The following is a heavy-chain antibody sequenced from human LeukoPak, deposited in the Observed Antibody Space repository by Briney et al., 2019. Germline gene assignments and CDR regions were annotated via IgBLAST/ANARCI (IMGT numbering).Heavy chain of an antibody. V-gene: IGHV4-34*01. J-gene: IGHJ4*02. CDR2: INHSGST. CDR1: GGSFSGYY. D-gene: IGHD3-16*01. Sequence: SETLSLTCAVYGGSFSGYYRSWIRQPPGKGLEWIGEINHSGSTNYNPSLKSRVTISVDTSKNQFSLKLSSVTAADTAVYYCARERSWVMKKANYFDYWGQGTLVTVSS. CDR3: ARERSWVMKKANYFDY.